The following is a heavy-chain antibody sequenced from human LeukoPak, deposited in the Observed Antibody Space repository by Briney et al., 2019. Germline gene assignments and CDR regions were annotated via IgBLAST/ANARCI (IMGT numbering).Heavy chain of an antibody. CDR2: ITSSSTYI. V-gene: IGHV3-21*06. CDR3: ARDLRKKWGVHAN. D-gene: IGHD1-26*01. J-gene: IGHJ4*02. Sequence: PGGSLRLSCAASGFTFSSYAMSWVRQAPGKGLEWVSSITSSSTYIYYADSVTGRFTVSRDNAKNSLYLQMNSLRAEDTAVYYCARDLRKKWGVHANWGQGTLVTVPS. CDR1: GFTFSSYA.